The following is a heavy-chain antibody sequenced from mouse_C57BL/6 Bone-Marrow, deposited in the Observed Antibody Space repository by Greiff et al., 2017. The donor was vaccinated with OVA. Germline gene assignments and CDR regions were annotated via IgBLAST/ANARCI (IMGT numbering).Heavy chain of an antibody. D-gene: IGHD2-3*01. Sequence: VKLVESGAELVRPGASVTLSCKASGYTFTDYEMHWVKQTPVHGLEWIGAIDPETGGTAYNQKFKGKAILTADKSSSTAYMELRSLTSEDSAVYYCTRWLLLFDYWGQGTTLTVSS. CDR1: GYTFTDYE. CDR3: TRWLLLFDY. J-gene: IGHJ2*01. V-gene: IGHV1-15*01. CDR2: IDPETGGT.